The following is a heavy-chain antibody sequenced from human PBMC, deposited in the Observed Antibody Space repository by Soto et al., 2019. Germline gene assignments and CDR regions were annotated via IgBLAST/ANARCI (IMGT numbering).Heavy chain of an antibody. J-gene: IGHJ5*02. CDR1: GGSISSSSYY. V-gene: IGHV4-39*01. CDR2: IYYSGST. Sequence: SETLSLTCTVSGGSISSSSYYWGWIRQPPGKGLEWIGSIYYSGSTYYNPSLKSRVTISVDTSKNQFSLKLSSVTAADTAVYYCARQLPYGSGSYYATPYNWFDPWGQGTLVTVSS. CDR3: ARQLPYGSGSYYATPYNWFDP. D-gene: IGHD3-10*01.